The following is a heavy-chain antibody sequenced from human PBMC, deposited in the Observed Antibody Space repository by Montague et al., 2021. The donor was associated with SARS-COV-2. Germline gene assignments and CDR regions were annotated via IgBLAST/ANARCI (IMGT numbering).Heavy chain of an antibody. CDR3: ARRGSRLRPVATTIGGFDI. V-gene: IGHV4-39*02. CDR1: GGSISSNNYY. Sequence: SETLSLTCTVSGGSISSNNYYWVWIRQPPGQGLEWIGSIYDSGSTYYNPSLKIPVTISMGTSKNHFSLKLNTVTAADTAVYYCARRGSRLRPVATTIGGFDIWGQGTVVTVSS. J-gene: IGHJ3*02. D-gene: IGHD5-12*01. CDR2: IYDSGST.